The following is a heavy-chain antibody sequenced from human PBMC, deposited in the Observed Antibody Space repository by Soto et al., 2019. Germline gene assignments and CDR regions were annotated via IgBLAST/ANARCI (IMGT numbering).Heavy chain of an antibody. CDR1: GDSVSSNSAA. V-gene: IGHV6-1*01. J-gene: IGHJ5*02. Sequence: SQTLSLTCAISGDSVSSNSAAWNWIRQSPSRGLEWLGRTYYRSRWYNDYAVSVKSRITINPDTSKNQFSLQLNSVTPEDTAVYYCARGYSSSWYYYNWFDPWGQGTLVTVSS. D-gene: IGHD6-13*01. CDR2: TYYRSRWYN. CDR3: ARGYSSSWYYYNWFDP.